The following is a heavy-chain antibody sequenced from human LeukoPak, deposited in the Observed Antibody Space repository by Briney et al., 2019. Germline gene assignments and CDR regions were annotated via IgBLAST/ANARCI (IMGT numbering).Heavy chain of an antibody. CDR2: IYTSGST. Sequence: SETLSLTCTVSGGSISSYYWSWIRQPAGKGLEWIGRIYTSGSTNYNPSPKSRVTMSVDTSKNQFSLKLSSVTAADTAVYYCARCRGYGDYNYFDYWGQGTLVTVSS. D-gene: IGHD4-17*01. CDR3: ARCRGYGDYNYFDY. V-gene: IGHV4-4*07. CDR1: GGSISSYY. J-gene: IGHJ4*02.